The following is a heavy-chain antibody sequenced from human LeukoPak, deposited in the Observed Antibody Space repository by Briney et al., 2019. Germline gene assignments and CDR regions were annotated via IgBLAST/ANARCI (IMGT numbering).Heavy chain of an antibody. Sequence: ASVKVSCKASGYTFTSYYMHWVRQAPGQGLEWMGIINPSGGSTSYAQKFQGRVTMTRDMSTSTVYMELSSLRSEDTAVYYCAKDPLPLYYGSGNYFDYWGQGTLVTVSS. J-gene: IGHJ4*02. CDR1: GYTFTSYY. V-gene: IGHV1-46*01. CDR3: AKDPLPLYYGSGNYFDY. CDR2: INPSGGST. D-gene: IGHD3-10*01.